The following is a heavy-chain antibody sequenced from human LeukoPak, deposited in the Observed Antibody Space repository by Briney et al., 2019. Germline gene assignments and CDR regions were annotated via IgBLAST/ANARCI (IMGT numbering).Heavy chain of an antibody. J-gene: IGHJ5*02. Sequence: SETLSLTCAVYGGTFSGYYWSWIRQPPGKRLEWVGESNDSGGTNYNPSLKSRVTISVDTSKNQFSLKLSSVTAADTAVYYCARVKCSSTSCYSHGWFDPWGQGTLVTVSS. D-gene: IGHD2-2*01. V-gene: IGHV4-34*01. CDR3: ARVKCSSTSCYSHGWFDP. CDR1: GGTFSGYY. CDR2: SNDSGGT.